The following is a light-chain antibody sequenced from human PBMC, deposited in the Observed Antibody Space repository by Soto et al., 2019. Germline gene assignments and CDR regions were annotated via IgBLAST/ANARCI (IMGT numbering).Light chain of an antibody. Sequence: EIVLTQSPGTLSLSPGERATLSCRASQSVSSSSLAWYQQKPGQAPRLLLYDASSRATGIPDRFSGRGCGTDVTLTISRLEIEDFAVYYWQQYGSSTRTFGQRTKVDIK. CDR2: DAS. V-gene: IGKV3-20*01. CDR3: QQYGSSTRT. CDR1: QSVSSSS. J-gene: IGKJ1*01.